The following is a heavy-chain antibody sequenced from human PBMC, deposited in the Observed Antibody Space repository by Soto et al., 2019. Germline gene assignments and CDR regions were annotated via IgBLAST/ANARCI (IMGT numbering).Heavy chain of an antibody. Sequence: SVKVSCKASGGTFSTYAISWVRQAPGQGLEWMGGIIPIFDTANYAQKFQGRVTITADESTSTAYMELSSLRSEDTAVYYCARHDCISSSCYYYYYYGMDVWGQGTTVTVS. CDR1: GGTFSTYA. CDR2: IIPIFDTA. V-gene: IGHV1-69*13. CDR3: ARHDCISSSCYYYYYYGMDV. J-gene: IGHJ6*02. D-gene: IGHD2-2*01.